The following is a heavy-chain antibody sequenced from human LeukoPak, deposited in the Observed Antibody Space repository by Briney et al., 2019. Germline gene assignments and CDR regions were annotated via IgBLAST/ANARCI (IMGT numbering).Heavy chain of an antibody. V-gene: IGHV3-48*04. J-gene: IGHJ2*01. Sequence: GGSLRLPCAASGFTFSSYSMNWVRQAPGKGLEWVSYISSSSSTIYYADSVKGRFTISRDNAKNSLYLQMNSLRAEDTAVYYCARDRVATTPNWYFDLWGRGTLVTVSS. D-gene: IGHD5-24*01. CDR1: GFTFSSYS. CDR3: ARDRVATTPNWYFDL. CDR2: ISSSSSTI.